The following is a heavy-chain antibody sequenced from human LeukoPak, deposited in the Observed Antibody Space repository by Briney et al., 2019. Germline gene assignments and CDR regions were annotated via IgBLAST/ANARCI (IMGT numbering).Heavy chain of an antibody. CDR2: IYTSGST. J-gene: IGHJ5*02. V-gene: IGHV4-4*07. Sequence: PSETLSLTCTVSGGSISSYYWSWIRQPAGKGLEWIGRIYTSGSTYYNPSLKSRVTISVDTSKNQFSLKLSSVTAADTAVYYCARVRDYDNPWDWFDPWGQGTLVTVSS. CDR3: ARVRDYDNPWDWFDP. CDR1: GGSISSYY. D-gene: IGHD3-22*01.